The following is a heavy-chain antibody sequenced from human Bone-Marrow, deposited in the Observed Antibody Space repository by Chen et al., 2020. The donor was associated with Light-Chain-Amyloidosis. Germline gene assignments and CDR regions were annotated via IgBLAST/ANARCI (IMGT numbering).Heavy chain of an antibody. J-gene: IGHJ4*02. CDR1: GYTFPNYW. V-gene: IGHV5-51*01. CDR3: ARRRDGYNFDY. D-gene: IGHD5-12*01. Sequence: EVQLEQSGPEVKKPGESLKISCKGSGYTFPNYWIGWVRQMPVKGLEWMGVIYPDDSDARYSPSFEGHVTISADKSITTAYLQWRSLKASDTAMYYCARRRDGYNFDYWGQGTLVTVSS. CDR2: IYPDDSDA.